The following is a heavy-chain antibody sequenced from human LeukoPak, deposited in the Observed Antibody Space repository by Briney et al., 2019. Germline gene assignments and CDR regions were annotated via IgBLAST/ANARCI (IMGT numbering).Heavy chain of an antibody. CDR2: IYSGGST. CDR1: GFTVSSNY. V-gene: IGHV3-66*02. Sequence: PGGSLRLSCAASGFTVSSNYMSWVRQAPGKGLEWVSVIYSGGSTHYADSVKGRFTISRDNSKNTLYLQMNSLRAEDTAVYYCARGADRGIAARPLDYWGQGTLVTVSS. J-gene: IGHJ4*02. D-gene: IGHD6-6*01. CDR3: ARGADRGIAARPLDY.